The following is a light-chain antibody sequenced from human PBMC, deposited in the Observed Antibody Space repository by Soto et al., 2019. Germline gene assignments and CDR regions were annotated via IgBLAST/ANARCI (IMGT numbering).Light chain of an antibody. CDR3: QQYGSSPLT. Sequence: IVLTHSPGTLSLSPGERATLSWRASQNVSSSYLAWYQQKPGQAPRLLIYGASSRATGIPDRFSGSGSGTDFTLTISRLEPEDFAVYYCQQYGSSPLTFGGGTKVDIK. J-gene: IGKJ4*01. CDR2: GAS. V-gene: IGKV3-20*01. CDR1: QNVSSSY.